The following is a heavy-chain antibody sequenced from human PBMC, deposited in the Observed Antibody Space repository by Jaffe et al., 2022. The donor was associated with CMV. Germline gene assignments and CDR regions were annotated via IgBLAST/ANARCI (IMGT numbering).Heavy chain of an antibody. CDR3: AKGGYSLALFDY. V-gene: IGHV3-23*04. Sequence: EVQLVESGGGLVQPGGSLRLSCAASGFTFSTFAMSWVRQAPGKGLEWVAAVDGSGGNTYYADSVKGRFTISRDNSKNILHVQMDSLRAEDTAVYYCAKGGYSLALFDYWGQGTLVTVSS. CDR1: GFTFSTFA. J-gene: IGHJ4*02. CDR2: VDGSGGNT. D-gene: IGHD5-18*01.